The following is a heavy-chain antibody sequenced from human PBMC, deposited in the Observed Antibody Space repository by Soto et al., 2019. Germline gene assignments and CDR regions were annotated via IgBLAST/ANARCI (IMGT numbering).Heavy chain of an antibody. D-gene: IGHD2-2*01. CDR3: ARADGLVVVPAAPRYYYFDY. CDR1: GGSISSRGYY. CDR2: ISYSEST. J-gene: IGHJ4*02. Sequence: LSITFTFSGGSISSRGYYCSWIRQFPGNGLECIGYISYSESTYYNPALKSRVTISVDTSKNQFSLKLSSVTAADTAVYYCARADGLVVVPAAPRYYYFDYWGQGTLVTVSS. V-gene: IGHV4-31*03.